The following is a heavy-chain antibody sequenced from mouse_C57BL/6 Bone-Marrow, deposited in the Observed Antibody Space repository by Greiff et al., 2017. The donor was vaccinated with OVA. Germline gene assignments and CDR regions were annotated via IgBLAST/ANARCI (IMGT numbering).Heavy chain of an antibody. D-gene: IGHD1-1*01. CDR1: GFTFSSYG. CDR3: ARSPYYYGSRGYFDY. V-gene: IGHV5-6*01. Sequence: EVQGVESGGDLVKPGGSLKLSCAASGFTFSSYGMSWVRQTPDKRLEWVATISSGGSYTYYPDSVKGRFTISRDNAKNTLYLQMSSLKSEDTAMYYCARSPYYYGSRGYFDYWGQGTTLTVSS. J-gene: IGHJ2*01. CDR2: ISSGGSYT.